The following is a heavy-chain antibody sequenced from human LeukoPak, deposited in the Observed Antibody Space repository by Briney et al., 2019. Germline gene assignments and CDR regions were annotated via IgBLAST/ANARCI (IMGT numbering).Heavy chain of an antibody. CDR2: LYSDGNT. J-gene: IGHJ4*02. CDR1: GFTVITND. V-gene: IGHV3-53*01. D-gene: IGHD1-14*01. Sequence: GGSLRLSCAASGFTVITNDMTWVRQAPGKGHEWVSVLYSDGNTKYADSVQGRFTISRDNSKNTLYLEMNSLSPDDTAVYYCARGVEPLAANTLAYWGQGTLVTVSS. CDR3: ARGVEPLAANTLAY.